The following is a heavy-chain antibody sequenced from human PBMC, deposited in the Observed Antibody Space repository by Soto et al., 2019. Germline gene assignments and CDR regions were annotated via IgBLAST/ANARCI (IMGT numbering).Heavy chain of an antibody. V-gene: IGHV1-18*01. CDR1: GYTFTSYG. Sequence: ASVKFSCKASGYTFTSYGISWVRQAPGQGLEWMGWISAYNGNTNYAQKLQGRVTMTTDTSTSTAYMELRSLRSDDTAVYYCAREGTMVRGVGGLDPWGQGTLVTVSS. CDR2: ISAYNGNT. CDR3: AREGTMVRGVGGLDP. D-gene: IGHD3-10*01. J-gene: IGHJ5*02.